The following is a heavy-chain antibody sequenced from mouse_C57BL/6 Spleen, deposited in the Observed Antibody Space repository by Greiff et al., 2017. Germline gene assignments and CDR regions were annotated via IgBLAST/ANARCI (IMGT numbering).Heavy chain of an antibody. CDR2: IYPGSGNT. Sequence: QVQLQQSGPELVKPGASVKISCKASGYSFTSYYIHWVKQRPGQGLEWIGWIYPGSGNTKYNEKFKGKATLTADTSSSTAYMQLSSLTSEDSAVYYCAREYYGSSYVSGYFDVWGTGTTVTVSS. CDR3: AREYYGSSYVSGYFDV. CDR1: GYSFTSYY. D-gene: IGHD1-1*01. V-gene: IGHV1-66*01. J-gene: IGHJ1*03.